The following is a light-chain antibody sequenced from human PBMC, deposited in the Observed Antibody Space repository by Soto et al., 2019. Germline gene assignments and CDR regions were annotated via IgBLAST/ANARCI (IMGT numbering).Light chain of an antibody. Sequence: DIQMTQSPSTLSGSVGDRVTITCRAIQTISSWLAWYQQKPGKAPKVLIYAASSLQSGVPSRFSGIGSGTDFTLTISSLEPEDFAVYYCQQRSNWPPVITFGGGTKVDIK. CDR3: QQRSNWPPVIT. CDR1: QTISSW. CDR2: AAS. J-gene: IGKJ4*01. V-gene: IGKV1-5*01.